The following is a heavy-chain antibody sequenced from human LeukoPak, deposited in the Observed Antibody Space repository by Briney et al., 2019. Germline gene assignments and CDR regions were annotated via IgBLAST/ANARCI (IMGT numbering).Heavy chain of an antibody. D-gene: IGHD5-18*01. V-gene: IGHV3-30*02. CDR3: AKDPGGYTYGMGYYFDY. Sequence: GGSLRLSCTASGFTFSRYDMHWVRQAPGKGLEWVAFIRYDGSDKYYGDSVKGRFTISRDNSKNTLYLQMNSLRAEDTAVYYCAKDPGGYTYGMGYYFDYWGQGTLVTVSS. CDR1: GFTFSRYD. CDR2: IRYDGSDK. J-gene: IGHJ4*02.